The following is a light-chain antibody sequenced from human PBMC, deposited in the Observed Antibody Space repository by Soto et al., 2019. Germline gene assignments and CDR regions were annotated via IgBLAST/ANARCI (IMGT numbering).Light chain of an antibody. J-gene: IGKJ2*01. CDR1: QSVSSN. V-gene: IGKV3-15*01. CDR3: QHYNYWPYT. Sequence: EIVMTQSPATLSVSPGERATLSCRASQSVSSNLAWYQQRPGQAPRLLIYGASTRATGIAARFSGNGSGTEFTLTISSLQSEDFAIYYCQHYNYWPYTFGQGTKLEIK. CDR2: GAS.